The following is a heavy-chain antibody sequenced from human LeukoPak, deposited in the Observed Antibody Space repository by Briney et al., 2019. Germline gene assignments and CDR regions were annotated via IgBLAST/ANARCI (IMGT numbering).Heavy chain of an antibody. J-gene: IGHJ4*02. V-gene: IGHV3-74*01. CDR3: ARGTDGIWSFDS. CDR1: GFTFRSYW. Sequence: GGSLRLSCVASGFTFRSYWMHWVRQAPGKGLVWVSRINSDGSSTNYADSVKGRFTISRDNAKNTVYLQMNSLRVEDTAVYHCARGTDGIWSFDSWGQGTLVTVSS. D-gene: IGHD2-8*01. CDR2: INSDGSST.